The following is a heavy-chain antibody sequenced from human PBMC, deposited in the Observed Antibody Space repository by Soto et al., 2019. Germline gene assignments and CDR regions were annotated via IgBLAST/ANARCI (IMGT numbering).Heavy chain of an antibody. D-gene: IGHD3-10*01. Sequence: SETLSLTCTVSGVPVSSGSNHWSWIRQPPGKGLEWIGYISHSGNTDYSSSLESRAIISIDTSNNQFSLKLSSVTAADTAVYYCARVGGFGATTIDYWGQGTLVTVSS. CDR2: ISHSGNT. CDR3: ARVGGFGATTIDY. CDR1: GVPVSSGSNH. J-gene: IGHJ4*02. V-gene: IGHV4-61*01.